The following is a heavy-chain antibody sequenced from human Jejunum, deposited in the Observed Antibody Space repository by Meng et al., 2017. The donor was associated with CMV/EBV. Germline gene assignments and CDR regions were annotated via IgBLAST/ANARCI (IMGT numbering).Heavy chain of an antibody. CDR2: INSDGYST. CDR1: GFTLSKYW. J-gene: IGHJ4*02. Sequence: CAASGFTLSKYWMHWVRQAPGRGLVWVARINSDGYSTSYADSVKGRFTISRDSAKNTLSLQMISLTVEDTAVYYCAREGDNDSFDYWGQGTLVTSPQ. V-gene: IGHV3-74*01. D-gene: IGHD2-21*02. CDR3: AREGDNDSFDY.